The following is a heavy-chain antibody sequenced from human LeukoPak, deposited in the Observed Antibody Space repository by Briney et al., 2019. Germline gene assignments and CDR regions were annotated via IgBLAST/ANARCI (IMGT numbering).Heavy chain of an antibody. CDR2: LASDENNR. CDR3: ARDAGWGRLDS. CDR1: GLTISDSR. Sequence: GGSLRLSCAASGLTISDSRIHWVRQVPGKGLMWVSRLASDENNRIYADSVKGRFTISRDNAKNTLFLQMNSLRVEDTGFYYCARDAGWGRLDSWGQGALVTVSS. V-gene: IGHV3-74*01. J-gene: IGHJ4*02. D-gene: IGHD3-16*01.